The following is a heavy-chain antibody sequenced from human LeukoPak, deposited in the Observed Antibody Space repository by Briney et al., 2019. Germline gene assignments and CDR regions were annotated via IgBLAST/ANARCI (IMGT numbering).Heavy chain of an antibody. CDR1: GFTFSSYA. Sequence: GGSLRLSCAASGFTFSSYAMSWVRQAPGKGLEWVSAISGSGGSTYYADSVKGRFTISRDNSKNTLYLQMNSLRAEDTAVYYCAKDKSFHSNWGGDLPLWGQGTLVTVSS. J-gene: IGHJ4*02. CDR2: ISGSGGST. D-gene: IGHD7-27*01. V-gene: IGHV3-23*01. CDR3: AKDKSFHSNWGGDLPL.